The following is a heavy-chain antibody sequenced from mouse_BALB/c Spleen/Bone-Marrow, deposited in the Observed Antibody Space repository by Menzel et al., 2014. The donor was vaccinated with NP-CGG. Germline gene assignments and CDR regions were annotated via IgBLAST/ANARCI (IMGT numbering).Heavy chain of an antibody. CDR2: IDPANGNT. J-gene: IGHJ2*01. CDR3: AYGSSYDCFDY. V-gene: IGHV14-3*02. D-gene: IGHD1-1*01. CDR1: GFNIKDTY. Sequence: QLQQSGAELVKPGASVKLSCTASGFNIKDTYMHWVKQRPEQGLEWIGRIDPANGNTKYDPKFQGKATITADTSSNTAYLQLSRLTSEDTAVYYCAYGSSYDCFDYWGQGTTLTVSS.